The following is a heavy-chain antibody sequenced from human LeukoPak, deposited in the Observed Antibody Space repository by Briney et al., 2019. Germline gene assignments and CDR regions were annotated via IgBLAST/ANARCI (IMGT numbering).Heavy chain of an antibody. CDR3: ASRGVVRGVSYYFDY. CDR2: INHSGST. Sequence: PSETLSLTCAVYGGSFSGYYWSWIRQPPGKGPEWIGEINHSGSTNYNPSLKSRVTISVDTSKNQFSLKLTSVTAADTAVYYCASRGVVRGVSYYFDYWGQGTLVTVSS. J-gene: IGHJ4*02. CDR1: GGSFSGYY. D-gene: IGHD3-10*02. V-gene: IGHV4-34*01.